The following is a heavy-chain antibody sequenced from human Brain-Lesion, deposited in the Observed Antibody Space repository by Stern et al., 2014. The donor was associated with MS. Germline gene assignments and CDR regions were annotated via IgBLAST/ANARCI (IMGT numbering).Heavy chain of an antibody. CDR3: ARGESSRYYYYFDY. J-gene: IGHJ4*02. CDR2: IYYIGST. V-gene: IGHV4-30-4*01. CDR1: GDSISSGDNY. D-gene: IGHD3-22*01. Sequence: VQLVESGPGLVKPSQTLSLTCNVSGDSISSGDNYWSWIRQSPGKGLEWIGYIYYIGSTFYNPSLKSRVTISVDTSQNQFSLRLSSATAADTAVYYCARGESSRYYYYFDYWGQGTLVTVSS.